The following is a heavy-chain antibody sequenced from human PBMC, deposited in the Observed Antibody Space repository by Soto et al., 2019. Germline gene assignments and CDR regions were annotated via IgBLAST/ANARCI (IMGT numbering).Heavy chain of an antibody. J-gene: IGHJ6*02. V-gene: IGHV1-18*01. Sequence: GASVKVSCKASGYTFTSYGISWVRQAPGQGLEWMGWISAYNGNTNYAQKLQGRVTMTTDTSTSTAYMELRSLRSDDTAVYYCARFFRTPVIQSPYGMDVWGQGTTVTVSS. CDR1: GYTFTSYG. CDR2: ISAYNGNT. CDR3: ARFFRTPVIQSPYGMDV. D-gene: IGHD3-22*01.